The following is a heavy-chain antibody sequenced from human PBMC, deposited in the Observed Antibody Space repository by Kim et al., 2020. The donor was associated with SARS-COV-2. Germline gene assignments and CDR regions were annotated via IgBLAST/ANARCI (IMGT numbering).Heavy chain of an antibody. J-gene: IGHJ6*03. CDR3: AKGSSPYYYYYMDV. D-gene: IGHD6-6*01. V-gene: IGHV3-9*01. Sequence: ADSVRGRLTISRDNAKNSLYLQRNSLGAEDTALYYCAKGSSPYYYYYMDVWGKGTPVTVSS.